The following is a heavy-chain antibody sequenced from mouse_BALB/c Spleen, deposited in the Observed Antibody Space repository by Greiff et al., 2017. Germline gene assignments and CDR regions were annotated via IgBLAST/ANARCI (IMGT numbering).Heavy chain of an antibody. D-gene: IGHD2-1*01. J-gene: IGHJ4*01. CDR2: IDPENGNT. CDR3: ASGNLYAMDY. CDR1: GYSFTSYW. V-gene: IGHV14-1*02. Sequence: EVQLQQPGAGLVRPGASVKLSCTASGYSFTSYWMNWVKQRPGQGLEWIGWIDPENGNTIYDPKFQGKASITADTSSNTAYLQLSSLTSEDTAVYDCASGNLYAMDYWGQGTSVTVSS.